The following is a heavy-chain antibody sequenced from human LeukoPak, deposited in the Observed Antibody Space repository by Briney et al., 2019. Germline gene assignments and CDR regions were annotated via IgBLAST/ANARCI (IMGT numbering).Heavy chain of an antibody. CDR1: GFTFSSYA. CDR3: ARGSLWLQLDY. D-gene: IGHD5-24*01. V-gene: IGHV3-30-3*01. Sequence: PGGSLRLSCAASGFTFSSYAMHWARQAPGKGLEWVAVISYDGSNKYYADSVKGRFTISRDNSKNTLYLQMNSLRAEDTAVYYCARGSLWLQLDYWGQGTLVTVSS. J-gene: IGHJ4*02. CDR2: ISYDGSNK.